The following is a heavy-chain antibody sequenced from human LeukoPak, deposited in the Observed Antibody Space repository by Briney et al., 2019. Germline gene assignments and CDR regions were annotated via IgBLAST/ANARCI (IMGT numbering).Heavy chain of an antibody. CDR1: GFTFSSYS. J-gene: IGHJ4*02. D-gene: IGHD4-17*01. V-gene: IGHV3-21*01. Sequence: KAGGSLRLSCAASGFTFSSYSMNWVRQAPGKGLEWVSSISSSSSYIYYADSVKGRFTISRDNAKNSLYLQMNSLRAEDTAVYYCARGFQPNAYGDYPKLDYWGQGTLVTVSS. CDR2: ISSSSSYI. CDR3: ARGFQPNAYGDYPKLDY.